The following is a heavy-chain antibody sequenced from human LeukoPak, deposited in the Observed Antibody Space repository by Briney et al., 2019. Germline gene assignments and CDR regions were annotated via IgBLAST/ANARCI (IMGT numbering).Heavy chain of an antibody. V-gene: IGHV4-38-2*01. J-gene: IGHJ6*03. CDR2: ISDSGST. CDR3: PRNSKSCTSGLCQTNFYFYYINV. Sequence: PSETLSLTCAVSGSSIRSGYYWGWIRQPPGKGLEWIGSISDSGSTYHNQALKGRAIVSIDTSKNQFSLRVSSVTAADAAVYFCPRNSKSCTSGLCQTNFYFYYINVWGKGTTVTVSS. D-gene: IGHD2-8*01. CDR1: GSSIRSGYY.